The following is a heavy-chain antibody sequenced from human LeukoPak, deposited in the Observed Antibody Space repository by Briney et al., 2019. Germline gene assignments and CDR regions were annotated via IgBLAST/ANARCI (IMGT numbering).Heavy chain of an antibody. CDR1: GDTLSSKSAA. Sequence: SQTLSLTCALSGDTLSSKSAAWDWSRQSPSRGLEWLGRTYYRSKWYNDYAVSVKSRITINPDTSKNQFSLQLNSVPPEDTAVYYCARARDYGDSDYYYYMDVWGKGTPVTVSS. CDR3: ARARDYGDSDYYYYMDV. CDR2: TYYRSKWYN. V-gene: IGHV6-1*01. D-gene: IGHD4-17*01. J-gene: IGHJ6*03.